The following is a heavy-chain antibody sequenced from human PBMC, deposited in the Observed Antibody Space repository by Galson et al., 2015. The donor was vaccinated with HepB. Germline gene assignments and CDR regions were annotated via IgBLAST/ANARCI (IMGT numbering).Heavy chain of an antibody. CDR2: ISYDEYKK. D-gene: IGHD3-10*01. V-gene: IGHV3-30*18. J-gene: IGHJ4*02. CDR3: AKKVVRGLTSGIDY. CDR1: GFTFSSYG. Sequence: SLRLSCAASGFTFSSYGMHWVRQAPGKGLEWVAVISYDEYKKYYADSVKGRFTISRDNSKNTLYLQMNSLRAEDTAVYYCAKKVVRGLTSGIDYWGQGTLVTVSS.